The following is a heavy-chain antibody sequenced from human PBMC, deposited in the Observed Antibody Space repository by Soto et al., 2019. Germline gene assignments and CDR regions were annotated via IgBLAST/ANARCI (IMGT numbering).Heavy chain of an antibody. CDR2: ISGSGENT. J-gene: IGHJ4*02. CDR3: AKATTYYFDSSDSSFDS. V-gene: IGHV3-23*01. D-gene: IGHD3-22*01. Sequence: EVQLLESGGGLVQPGGSLRLSCAASGFTFSTYAMSWVRQAPGKGLEWVATISGSGENTYFADSVKGRSSIPRDNSKTTLYLQVNSLTAEDTAVYYCAKATTYYFDSSDSSFDSWGQGALVTVSS. CDR1: GFTFSTYA.